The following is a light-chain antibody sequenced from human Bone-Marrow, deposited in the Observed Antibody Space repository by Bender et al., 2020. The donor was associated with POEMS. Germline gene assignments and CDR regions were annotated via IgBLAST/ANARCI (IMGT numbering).Light chain of an antibody. V-gene: IGLV3-1*01. CDR3: QTWDRGTVV. CDR2: QDT. CDR1: NLGSKF. Sequence: SYEVTQPPSVSVSPGQTASITCSGDNLGSKFACWYQQRPGQSPVLVIHQDTQRPSGIPERFSGSNSGDTATLTISGTQAMDEADYYCQTWDRGTVVFGGGTKVAVL. J-gene: IGLJ2*01.